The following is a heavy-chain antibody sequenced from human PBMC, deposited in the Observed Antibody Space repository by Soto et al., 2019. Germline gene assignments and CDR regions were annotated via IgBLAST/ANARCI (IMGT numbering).Heavy chain of an antibody. CDR2: IYPGDSDT. Sequence: SGESLKISCKGSGYSFTSYWIGWVRQMPGKGLEWMGIIYPGDSDTRYSPSFQGQVTISADKSISTAYLQWSSLKASDTAMYYCARVSGSSGFLPYFDYWGQGTLVTVSS. J-gene: IGHJ4*02. CDR1: GYSFTSYW. D-gene: IGHD3-22*01. V-gene: IGHV5-51*01. CDR3: ARVSGSSGFLPYFDY.